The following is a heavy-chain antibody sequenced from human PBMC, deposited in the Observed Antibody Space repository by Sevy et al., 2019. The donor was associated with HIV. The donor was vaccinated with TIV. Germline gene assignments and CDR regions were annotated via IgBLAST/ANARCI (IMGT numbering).Heavy chain of an antibody. J-gene: IGHJ5*02. CDR3: TNNRGYFIDGVCGEYLDA. V-gene: IGHV3-15*01. Sequence: GGSLRLSCGASGFTFSNAWMTWVRQAPGKGLEWVGRIKSKSEGGTTDYAAPVKGRFTISRDDSKNTLYLQMNSLKSDDTAVYYCTNNRGYFIDGVCGEYLDAWGQGTLVTVSS. CDR1: GFTFSNAW. D-gene: IGHD2-8*01. CDR2: IKSKSEGGTT.